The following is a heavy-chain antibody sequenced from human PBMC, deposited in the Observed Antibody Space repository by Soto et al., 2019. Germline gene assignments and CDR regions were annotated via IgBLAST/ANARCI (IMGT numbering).Heavy chain of an antibody. CDR3: AHSRNLITEDAQVGDFDS. J-gene: IGHJ4*02. Sequence: QITLKESGPTLVKPTQTLTLTCSFSGFSLTTYGEGVGWVRRTPGGALEWLALIYWDDDDRYGPSLNTRLTITKDTAKNQVVLIMTNMAPMDTATYYCAHSRNLITEDAQVGDFDSWGQGTLVTVSS. V-gene: IGHV2-5*05. CDR1: GFSLTTYGEG. CDR2: IYWDDDD. D-gene: IGHD3-10*01.